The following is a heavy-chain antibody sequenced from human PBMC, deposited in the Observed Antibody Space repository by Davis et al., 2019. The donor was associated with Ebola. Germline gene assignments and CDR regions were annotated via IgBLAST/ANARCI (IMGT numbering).Heavy chain of an antibody. CDR3: ARGFLYDFWSGYFDY. CDR1: GGSISSGDYY. D-gene: IGHD3-3*01. V-gene: IGHV4-30-4*01. CDR2: IYYSGST. Sequence: SETLSLTCTVSGGSISSGDYYWSWIRQPPGKGLEWIGYIYYSGSTYYNPSLKSRVTITVDTSKNQFSLKLSSVTAADTAVYYCARGFLYDFWSGYFDYWGQGTLFTVSS. J-gene: IGHJ4*02.